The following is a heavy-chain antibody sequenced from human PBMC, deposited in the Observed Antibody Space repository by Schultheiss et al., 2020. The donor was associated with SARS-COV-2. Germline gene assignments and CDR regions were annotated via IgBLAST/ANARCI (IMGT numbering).Heavy chain of an antibody. D-gene: IGHD5-24*01. CDR1: GGSISSSSYY. J-gene: IGHJ4*02. CDR3: ARDSDGIDY. CDR2: IFYSGST. V-gene: IGHV4-39*07. Sequence: SQTLSLTCTVSGGSISSSSYYWGWIRQPPGKGLEWIGSIFYSGSTYYNPSLKSRVTISVDKSKNQFSLKLSSVTAADTAVYYCARDSDGIDYWGQGTLVTVSS.